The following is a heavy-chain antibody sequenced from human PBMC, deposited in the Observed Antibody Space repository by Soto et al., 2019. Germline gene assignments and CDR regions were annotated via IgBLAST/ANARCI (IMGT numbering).Heavy chain of an antibody. CDR1: GGTFSSYA. CDR3: AVYYDSSGYPIRNWFDP. V-gene: IGHV1-69*13. J-gene: IGHJ5*02. CDR2: IIPIFGTA. Sequence: SVKVSCKASGGTFSSYAISWVRQAPGQGLEWMGGIIPIFGTANYAQKFQGRVTITADESTSTAYMELSSLRSEDTAVYYCAVYYDSSGYPIRNWFDPWGQGTLVT. D-gene: IGHD3-22*01.